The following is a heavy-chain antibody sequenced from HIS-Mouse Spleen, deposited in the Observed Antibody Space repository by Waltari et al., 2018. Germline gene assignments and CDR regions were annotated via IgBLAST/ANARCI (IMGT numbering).Heavy chain of an antibody. Sequence: QLQLQESGPGLVKPSETLSLTCTFPGGSIRSSSYYWGWIRQPPGKGLEWIGSIYYSGSTYYNPSLKSRVTISVDTSKNQFSLKLSSVTAADTAVYYCAREIPYSSSWYDWYFDLWGRGTLVTVSS. V-gene: IGHV4-39*07. CDR2: IYYSGST. J-gene: IGHJ2*01. CDR1: GGSIRSSSYY. D-gene: IGHD6-13*01. CDR3: AREIPYSSSWYDWYFDL.